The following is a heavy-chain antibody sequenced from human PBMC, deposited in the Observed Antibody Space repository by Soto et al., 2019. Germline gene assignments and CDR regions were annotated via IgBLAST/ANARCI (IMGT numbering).Heavy chain of an antibody. Sequence: GGSLRLSCAASGFTFSSYGMHWVRQAPGKGLEWVAVIWYDGSNKYYADSVKGRFTISRDNSKNTLYLQMNSLRAEDTAVYYCARAFGKGPFDYWGQGTLVTVSS. CDR1: GFTFSSYG. J-gene: IGHJ4*02. CDR3: ARAFGKGPFDY. V-gene: IGHV3-33*01. CDR2: IWYDGSNK. D-gene: IGHD3-16*01.